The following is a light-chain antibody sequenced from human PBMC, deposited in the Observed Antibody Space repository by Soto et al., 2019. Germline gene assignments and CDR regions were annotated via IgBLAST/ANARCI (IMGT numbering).Light chain of an antibody. CDR3: SSYTDRNNLV. CDR1: SSDIGGYNS. V-gene: IGLV2-8*01. CDR2: DVS. J-gene: IGLJ1*01. Sequence: QSFLTNSPSASGSPGQSVTISCTGTSSDIGGYNSVSWYQQHPGKAPKVMIYDVSKRPSGVPDRFSGSKSGNTASLTVSALQAEDEADYYCSSYTDRNNLVFGTGTKVTVL.